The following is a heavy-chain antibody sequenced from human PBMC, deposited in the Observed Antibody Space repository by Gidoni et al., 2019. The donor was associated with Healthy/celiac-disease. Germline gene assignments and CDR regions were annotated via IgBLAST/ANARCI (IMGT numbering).Heavy chain of an antibody. CDR2: IIPIFGTA. D-gene: IGHD2-21*02. CDR1: GGTFSSYA. J-gene: IGHJ6*02. Sequence: QVQLVQSGAEVKKPGSSVKVSCKASGGTFSSYAISWVRQAPGQGLEWMGRIIPIFGTANYAQKFQGRVTITADKSTSTAYMELSSLRSEDTAVYYCARAVSDIGVVTPYYYYGMDVWGQGTTVTVSS. CDR3: ARAVSDIGVVTPYYYYGMDV. V-gene: IGHV1-69*06.